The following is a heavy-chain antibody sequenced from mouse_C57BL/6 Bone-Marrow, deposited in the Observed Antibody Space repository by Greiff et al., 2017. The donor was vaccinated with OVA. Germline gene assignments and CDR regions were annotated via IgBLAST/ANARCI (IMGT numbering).Heavy chain of an antibody. Sequence: VQGVESGPGLVQPSQSLSITCTVSGFSLTSYGVHWVRQSPGKGLEWLGVIWSGGSTDYNAAFISRLSISKDNSKSQVFFKMNSLQADDTAIYYCARAYGSSYGSAMDYWGQGTSVTVSS. D-gene: IGHD1-1*01. CDR2: IWSGGST. V-gene: IGHV2-2*01. J-gene: IGHJ4*01. CDR3: ARAYGSSYGSAMDY. CDR1: GFSLTSYG.